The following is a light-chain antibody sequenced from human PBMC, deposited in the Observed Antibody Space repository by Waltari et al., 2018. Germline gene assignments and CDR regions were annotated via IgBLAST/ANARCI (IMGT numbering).Light chain of an antibody. Sequence: DIQMTQSPPTLSASVGDRLTITCRASQSISSWLAWYQQKAGKDPNLLIYKASSLKSGVPARFSGSGSGTEFTLTISSLQPDDFATYYCQHYYGYPLTFGGGTKVEI. V-gene: IGKV1-5*03. J-gene: IGKJ4*01. CDR3: QHYYGYPLT. CDR2: KAS. CDR1: QSISSW.